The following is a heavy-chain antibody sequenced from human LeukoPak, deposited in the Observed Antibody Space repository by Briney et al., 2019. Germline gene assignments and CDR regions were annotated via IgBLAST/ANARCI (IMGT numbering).Heavy chain of an antibody. CDR1: GFTFSSYA. D-gene: IGHD1-14*01. J-gene: IGHJ6*02. Sequence: GGSLRLSCAASGFTFSSYAMHWVRQAPGKGLEWVAVISYDGSNKYYADSVKGRFTISRDNSKNTLYLQMNSLGAEDTAVYYCARAASGESALLSRGNYYYYGMDVWGQGTTVTVSS. CDR2: ISYDGSNK. CDR3: ARAASGESALLSRGNYYYYGMDV. V-gene: IGHV3-30-3*01.